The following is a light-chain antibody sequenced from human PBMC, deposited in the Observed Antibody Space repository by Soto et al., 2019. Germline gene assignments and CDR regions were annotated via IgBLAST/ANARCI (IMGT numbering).Light chain of an antibody. V-gene: IGLV2-8*01. CDR1: SSDVGGYNY. CDR2: EVS. Sequence: QYALTQPPSASGSPGQSVTISCTGTSSDVGGYNYVSWYQQHPGKAPKLMIYEVSKRPSGVPDRFSGSKSGNTASLTVSGLQADDEADYYCSSYAGSNNVVFGGGTKLTVL. J-gene: IGLJ2*01. CDR3: SSYAGSNNVV.